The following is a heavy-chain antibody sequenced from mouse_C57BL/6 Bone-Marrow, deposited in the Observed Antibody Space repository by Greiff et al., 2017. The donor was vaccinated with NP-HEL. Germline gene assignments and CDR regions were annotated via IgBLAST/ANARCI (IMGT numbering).Heavy chain of an antibody. D-gene: IGHD2-3*01. Sequence: VKLMESGAELARPGASVKLSCKASGYTFTSYGISWVKQRTGQGLEWIGEIYPRSGNTYYNEKFKGKATLTADKSSSTAYMELRSLTSEDSAVYFCARYSGYYSYFDYWGQGTTLTVSS. CDR1: GYTFTSYG. CDR3: ARYSGYYSYFDY. J-gene: IGHJ2*01. CDR2: IYPRSGNT. V-gene: IGHV1-81*01.